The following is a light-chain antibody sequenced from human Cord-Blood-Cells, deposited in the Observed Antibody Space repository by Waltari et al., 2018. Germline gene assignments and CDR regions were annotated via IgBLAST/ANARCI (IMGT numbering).Light chain of an antibody. CDR3: QSADSSGTYPV. CDR2: KDS. Sequence: LRQPPSVYASPGQAAGIPCPGDALPNQFSYGYQQKPGQAPVLVIYKDSERPSGIPERFSGSSSGTTVTLTISGVQAEDEADYYCQSADSSGTYPVFGGGTKLTVL. CDR1: ALPNQF. J-gene: IGLJ2*01. V-gene: IGLV3-25*01.